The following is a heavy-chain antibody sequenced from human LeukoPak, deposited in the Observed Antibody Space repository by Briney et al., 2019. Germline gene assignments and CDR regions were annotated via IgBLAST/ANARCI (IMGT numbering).Heavy chain of an antibody. CDR1: GGSISRYY. V-gene: IGHV4-4*07. CDR3: ARGPYSYDSSGAFDI. CDR2: ISSTGST. Sequence: PSETLSLTCTVSGGSISRYYWSSIRQPPRKGLEWIGRISSTGSTNYNPSLKSRVTISVDTSKNQFSLKLSSVTAADTAVYFCARGPYSYDSSGAFDIWGQGTMVTVSS. D-gene: IGHD3-22*01. J-gene: IGHJ3*02.